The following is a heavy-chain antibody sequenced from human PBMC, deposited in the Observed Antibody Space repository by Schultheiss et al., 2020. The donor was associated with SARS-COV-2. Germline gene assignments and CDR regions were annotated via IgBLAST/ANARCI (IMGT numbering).Heavy chain of an antibody. J-gene: IGHJ6*03. CDR2: ISSSGSTI. CDR1: GFTFSSCE. CDR3: ARRSSDNWNYYYYYMDV. D-gene: IGHD1-20*01. Sequence: GGSLRLSCAASGFTFSSCEMNWVRQAPGKGLEWVSYISSSGSTIYYADSVKGRFTISRDNAKNSLYLQMNSLRAEDTAVYYCARRSSDNWNYYYYYMDVWGKGTTVTVSS. V-gene: IGHV3-48*03.